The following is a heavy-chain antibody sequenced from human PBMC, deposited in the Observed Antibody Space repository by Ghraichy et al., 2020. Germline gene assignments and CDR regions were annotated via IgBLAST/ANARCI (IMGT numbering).Heavy chain of an antibody. CDR2: TNDYGREK. J-gene: IGHJ4*02. Sequence: GGSLRLSCTAFGCNFNKYWMGWVRQAPGKGPEWVATTNDYGREKYYVDSVKGRSGIFRDNANNLLYLQMSSLRVEDTAVYYCTRLAPGTADSWGQGTLVTVSS. D-gene: IGHD6-13*01. CDR3: TRLAPGTADS. V-gene: IGHV3-7*01. CDR1: GCNFNKYW.